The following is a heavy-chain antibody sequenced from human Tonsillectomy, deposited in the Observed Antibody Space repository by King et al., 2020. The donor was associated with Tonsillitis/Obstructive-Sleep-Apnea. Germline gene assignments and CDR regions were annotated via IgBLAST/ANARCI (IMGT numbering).Heavy chain of an antibody. CDR2: ISGYNGDT. J-gene: IGHJ5*02. V-gene: IGHV1-18*01. CDR1: GYTFISYG. Sequence: QLVQSGAEVKKPGASVTVSCKASGYTFISYGIIWVRQAPGQGLEWMGWISGYNGDTNYAQKLQCRVTITTDTSTSTAYMEMRSLRSDDKAVYYCARVSAFAWELLPVDPWGQGTLVTVSS. D-gene: IGHD1-26*01. CDR3: ARVSAFAWELLPVDP.